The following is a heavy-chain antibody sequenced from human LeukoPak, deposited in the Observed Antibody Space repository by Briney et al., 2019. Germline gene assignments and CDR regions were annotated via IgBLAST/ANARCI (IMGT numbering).Heavy chain of an antibody. D-gene: IGHD3-10*01. CDR2: TNHSGST. CDR1: GGSFSGYY. CDR3: ARGPPYGSGNLDP. J-gene: IGHJ5*02. V-gene: IGHV4-34*01. Sequence: SETLSLTCAVYGGSFSGYYWSWIRQPPGKGLEWIGETNHSGSTNYNPSLKSRVTISVDTSKNQFSLKLSSVTAADTAVYYCARGPPYGSGNLDPWGQGTLVTVSS.